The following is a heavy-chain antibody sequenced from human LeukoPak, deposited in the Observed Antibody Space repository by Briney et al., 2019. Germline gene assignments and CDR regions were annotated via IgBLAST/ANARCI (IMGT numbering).Heavy chain of an antibody. J-gene: IGHJ4*02. CDR2: IYYSGST. CDR1: GGSISSSSYY. D-gene: IGHD6-19*01. Sequence: SETPSLTCTVSGGSISSSSYYWNWIRQPPGKGLEWIGSIYYSGSTYYNPSLKSRVTISVDTSKNQFSLKLSSVTAADTAVYYCARDKVAGTLDYWGQGTLVTVSS. CDR3: ARDKVAGTLDY. V-gene: IGHV4-39*07.